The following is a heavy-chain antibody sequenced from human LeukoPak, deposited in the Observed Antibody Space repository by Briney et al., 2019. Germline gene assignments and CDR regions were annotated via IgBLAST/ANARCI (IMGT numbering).Heavy chain of an antibody. D-gene: IGHD2-2*01. V-gene: IGHV3-23*01. CDR1: GFTFSSYA. J-gene: IGHJ6*04. CDR2: ISGSGGST. Sequence: GGSLRLSCAASGFTFSSYAMSWVRQAPGKGLEWVSAISGSGGSTYYADSVKGRFTISRDNSKNTLYLQMNSLRAEDTAVYYCAKVFLYCSSTSCYGWGKGTTVTISS. CDR3: AKVFLYCSSTSCYG.